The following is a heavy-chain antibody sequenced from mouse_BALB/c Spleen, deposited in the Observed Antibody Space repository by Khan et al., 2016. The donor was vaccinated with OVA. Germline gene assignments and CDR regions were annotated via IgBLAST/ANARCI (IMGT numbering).Heavy chain of an antibody. CDR1: GFTFTDYY. J-gene: IGHJ3*01. CDR3: ATDKGKDNREAAY. D-gene: IGHD2-14*01. V-gene: IGHV7-3*02. CDR2: IRNKANGYTT. Sequence: VQLKESGGGLVQPGDSLRLSCATSGFTFTDYYMSWVRQPPGKALEWLGFIRNKANGYTTEYSASVKGRFTISRANSQSILYLQMHTLRAEDIATYDGATDKGKDNREAAYWGQGTLVTVSA.